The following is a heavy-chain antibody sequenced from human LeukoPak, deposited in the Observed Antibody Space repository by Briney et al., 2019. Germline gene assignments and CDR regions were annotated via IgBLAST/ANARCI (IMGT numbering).Heavy chain of an antibody. J-gene: IGHJ4*02. D-gene: IGHD3-10*01. CDR2: ISSSSSTI. CDR3: ARDRYYYGSGSYLD. Sequence: GGSLRLSCAASGFTFSSYSMNWVRQAPGKGLEWVSYISSSSSTIYYADSVKGRFTISRDNAKNSLYLQMNSLRDEDTAVYYCARDRYYYGSGSYLDWGQGTLVTVSS. V-gene: IGHV3-48*02. CDR1: GFTFSSYS.